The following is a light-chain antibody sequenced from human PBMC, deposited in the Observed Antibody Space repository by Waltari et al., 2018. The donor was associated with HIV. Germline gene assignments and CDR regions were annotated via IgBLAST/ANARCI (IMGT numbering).Light chain of an antibody. V-gene: IGLV1-40*01. CDR1: SSNIGAGYD. CDR2: GNS. CDR3: QSYDSSLSDSRV. Sequence: QSVLTQPPSVSGAPGQRVTISCTGSSSNIGAGYDVHWYQQLPGTAPNLLIYGNSNRPSGVPDRFSGSKSGTSASLAITGLQAEDEADYYCQSYDSSLSDSRVFGGGTKLTVL. J-gene: IGLJ3*02.